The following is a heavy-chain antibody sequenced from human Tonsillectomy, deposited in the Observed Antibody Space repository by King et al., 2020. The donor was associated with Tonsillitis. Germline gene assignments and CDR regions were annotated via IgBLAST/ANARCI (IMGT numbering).Heavy chain of an antibody. V-gene: IGHV1-69*09. Sequence: VQLVESGAEVKKPGSSVKVSCKASGGTFSSYGISWVRQAPGQGLEWMGRIIPILDIADYAQKFQGRVTITADKSTSTAYMELSSLRSEDTAVYYCARNHGGNSDYWGQGTLVTVSS. CDR2: IIPILDIA. CDR3: ARNHGGNSDY. CDR1: GGTFSSYG. D-gene: IGHD4-23*01. J-gene: IGHJ4*02.